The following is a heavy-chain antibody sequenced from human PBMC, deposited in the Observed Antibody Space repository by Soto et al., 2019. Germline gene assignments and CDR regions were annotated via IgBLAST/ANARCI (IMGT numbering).Heavy chain of an antibody. CDR3: ASTYSTSWYWFDP. Sequence: QVTVKESSPVLVKPTETLTLTCTVSGFSLSNAGLGVSWIRQPPGKALEWLAHIFSNDEKSYSTSLKSRLTISKDTSKSQVVLTMTNMDPVDTAIYYCASTYSTSWYWFDPWGQGTLVTVSS. CDR1: GFSLSNAGLG. V-gene: IGHV2-26*04. J-gene: IGHJ5*02. D-gene: IGHD6-13*01. CDR2: IFSNDEK.